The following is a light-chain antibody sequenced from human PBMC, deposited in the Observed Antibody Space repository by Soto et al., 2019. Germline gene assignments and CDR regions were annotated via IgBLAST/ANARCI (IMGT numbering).Light chain of an antibody. V-gene: IGKV1-12*01. CDR3: QQADSFPRT. CDR1: QGINRW. Sequence: DIQMTQSPSSVSASVGDRVTITCRASQGINRWLAWYQQKQGKAPKLLIYAATSLQSGVPTRFSGSESGTDFTPTIRSLQHEDFATYYCQQADSFPRTFGPGTKVDIK. CDR2: AAT. J-gene: IGKJ3*01.